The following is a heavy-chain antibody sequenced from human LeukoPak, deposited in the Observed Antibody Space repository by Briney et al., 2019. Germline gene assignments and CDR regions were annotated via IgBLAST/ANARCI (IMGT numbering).Heavy chain of an antibody. CDR3: AREYSSRGAFDI. CDR2: IYHSGST. D-gene: IGHD6-19*01. CDR1: DGSISSSNW. Sequence: SGTLSLTCAVSDGSISSSNWWSWVRQPPGKGLEWIGEIYHSGSTNYNPSLKSRITISVDKSKNQFSLKLSSVTAADTAVYYCAREYSSRGAFDIWGQGTMVTVSS. V-gene: IGHV4-4*02. J-gene: IGHJ3*02.